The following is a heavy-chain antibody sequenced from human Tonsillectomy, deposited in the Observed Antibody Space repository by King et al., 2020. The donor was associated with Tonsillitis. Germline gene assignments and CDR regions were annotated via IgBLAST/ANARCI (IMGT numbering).Heavy chain of an antibody. Sequence: VQLVGSGAEVKKPGASVKVSCKASGYTFTSYYMHWVRQAPGQGLEWVGIINPSEGSTSYAQKFQGRGTMTRETSTSTVYMELSSLRSEDTAVYYCAREFIVGATADFDYWGQGTLVTVSS. CDR2: INPSEGST. D-gene: IGHD1-26*01. CDR1: GYTFTSYY. CDR3: AREFIVGATADFDY. J-gene: IGHJ4*02. V-gene: IGHV1-46*03.